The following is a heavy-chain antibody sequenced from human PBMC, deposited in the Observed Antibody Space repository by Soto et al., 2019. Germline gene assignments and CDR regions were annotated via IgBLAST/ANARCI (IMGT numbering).Heavy chain of an antibody. CDR1: GFTFSSYG. CDR2: IWYDGSNK. Sequence: QVQLVESGGGVVQPGRSLRLSCAASGFTFSSYGMHWVRQAPGKGLEWVAVIWYDGSNKYYADSVKGRFTISRDNSKNTLYLQMNSLRAEDTAVYYCARANVVVVAAPSYNWFDPWGQGTLVTVSS. J-gene: IGHJ5*02. V-gene: IGHV3-33*01. D-gene: IGHD2-15*01. CDR3: ARANVVVVAAPSYNWFDP.